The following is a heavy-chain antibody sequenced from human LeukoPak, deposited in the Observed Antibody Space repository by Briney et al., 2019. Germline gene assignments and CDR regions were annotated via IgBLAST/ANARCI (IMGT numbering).Heavy chain of an antibody. D-gene: IGHD4-17*01. V-gene: IGHV1-18*01. Sequence: ASVKVSCKASGYTFTSYGISWVRQAPGQGLEWMGWISAYNGNTNYAQKLQGRVTMTTDTSTSTAYMELRSLRSDDTAVYYCARERRETTVINYYYYGMDIWGQGTTVTVSS. CDR3: ARERRETTVINYYYYGMDI. CDR2: ISAYNGNT. J-gene: IGHJ6*02. CDR1: GYTFTSYG.